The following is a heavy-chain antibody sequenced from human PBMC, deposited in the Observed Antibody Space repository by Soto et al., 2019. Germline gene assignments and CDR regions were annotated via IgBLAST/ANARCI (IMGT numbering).Heavy chain of an antibody. J-gene: IGHJ4*02. CDR2: MGPSGTTT. Sequence: EVQLLESGGGLVQPGGSLILSCAASGYTFSNHAMSWFRQAPGKGLEWVSAMGPSGTTTYYADSVEGRFTISRDTSRNTLYLQMYRLRAEDTALYYCTKGSFLRGEEIYWGQGALVTVSS. CDR3: TKGSFLRGEEIY. CDR1: GYTFSNHA. D-gene: IGHD3-3*01. V-gene: IGHV3-23*01.